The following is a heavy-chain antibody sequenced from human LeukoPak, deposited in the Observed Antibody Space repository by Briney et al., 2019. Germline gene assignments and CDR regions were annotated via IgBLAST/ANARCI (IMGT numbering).Heavy chain of an antibody. D-gene: IGHD3-9*01. CDR3: ARHVWLQPFDY. J-gene: IGHJ4*02. V-gene: IGHV4-59*08. CDR2: IYCSGST. Sequence: SETLSLTCTVSGGSINSYYWSWIRQSPGKGLEWIGYIYCSGSTNYNPSLKSRVTISVDTSKNQFSLKLSSVTAADTAVYYCARHVWLQPFDYWGQGTLVTVSS. CDR1: GGSINSYY.